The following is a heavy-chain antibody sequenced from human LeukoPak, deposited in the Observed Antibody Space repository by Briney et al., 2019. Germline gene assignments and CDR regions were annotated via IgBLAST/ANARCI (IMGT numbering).Heavy chain of an antibody. CDR3: ARGTSSSSRESDY. CDR2: ISSSGSTI. CDR1: GLTFSDYY. J-gene: IGHJ4*02. V-gene: IGHV3-11*01. Sequence: GGSLRLSCAASGLTFSDYYMSWIRQAPGKGLEWVSYISSSGSTIYYADSVKGRFTISRDNAKNSLYLQMNSLRAEDTAVYYCARGTSSSSRESDYWGQGTLVTVSS. D-gene: IGHD6-13*01.